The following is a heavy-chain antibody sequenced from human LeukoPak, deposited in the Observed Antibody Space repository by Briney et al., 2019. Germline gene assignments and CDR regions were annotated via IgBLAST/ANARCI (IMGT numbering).Heavy chain of an antibody. V-gene: IGHV3-21*01. CDR1: GFTFSSYS. J-gene: IGHJ6*02. Sequence: GGSLRLSCAASGFTFSSYSMNWVRQAPGKGLEWVSSISSSSSYIYYAGSVKGRFTISRDNAKNSLYLQMNSLRAEDTAVYYCARDAAGLRYFDWYYYGMDVWGQGTTVTVSS. CDR3: ARDAAGLRYFDWYYYGMDV. CDR2: ISSSSSYI. D-gene: IGHD3-9*01.